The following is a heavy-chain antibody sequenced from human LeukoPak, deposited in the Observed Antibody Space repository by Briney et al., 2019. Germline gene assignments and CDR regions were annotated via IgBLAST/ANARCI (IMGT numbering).Heavy chain of an antibody. Sequence: GGSLRLSCAASGFTFSSYSMNWVRQAPGKGVEWVSSISSRSSYIDYADSLKGRFTISRDNAKNSLYLQMNSLRAEDTAVYYCARGKEPVAGSLSHFDYWGQGTLVTVSS. J-gene: IGHJ4*02. D-gene: IGHD6-19*01. V-gene: IGHV3-21*01. CDR2: ISSRSSYI. CDR1: GFTFSSYS. CDR3: ARGKEPVAGSLSHFDY.